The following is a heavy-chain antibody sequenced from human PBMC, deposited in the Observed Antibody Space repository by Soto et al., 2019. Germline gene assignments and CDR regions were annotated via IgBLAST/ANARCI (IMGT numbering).Heavy chain of an antibody. V-gene: IGHV5-51*01. CDR2: IFPDDADT. CDR1: GYSFTSYW. Sequence: GASLKISCKASGYSFTSYWIGWVRQTPGKGLEWMGIIFPDDADTRYSPSFEGHVTISADRSTNTAFLHLRSLKASDTATYFCARQGYSKNYSYAAYFWGQGTTVTVSS. CDR3: ARQGYSKNYSYAAYF. J-gene: IGHJ6*02. D-gene: IGHD5-18*01.